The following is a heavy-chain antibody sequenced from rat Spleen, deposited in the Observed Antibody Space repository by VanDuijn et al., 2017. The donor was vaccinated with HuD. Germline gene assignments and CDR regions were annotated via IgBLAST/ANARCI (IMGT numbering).Heavy chain of an antibody. CDR3: ARYPDGDGLGFDY. CDR2: ISYSGST. CDR1: GYSITSNY. D-gene: IGHD1-12*02. V-gene: IGHV3-1*01. J-gene: IGHJ2*01. Sequence: EVQLQESGPGIVKPSQSLSLTCSVTGYSITSNYWGWIRKFPGNKMEWIGHISYSGSTSYHPSLKSRISITRTTSKNQFFLQLNSVTTEDTATHFCARYPDGDGLGFDYWGQGVMVTVSS.